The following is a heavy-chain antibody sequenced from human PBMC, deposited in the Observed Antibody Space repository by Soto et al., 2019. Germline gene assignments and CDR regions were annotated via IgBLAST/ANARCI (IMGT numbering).Heavy chain of an antibody. Sequence: EVQMVASGGGFIQPGRPLGLSCAASGFTFDDYAMHWVRRVPGRGLEWVSSITWNGNVIGYADSVKGRFTVSRDNAKNSLYLQMSDLRPEDTALYYWAKGGTDAFCAGGRCYFDSWGQGIQVTVTS. CDR2: ITWNGNVI. CDR3: AKGGTDAFCAGGRCYFDS. J-gene: IGHJ4*03. CDR1: GFTFDDYA. V-gene: IGHV3-9*01. D-gene: IGHD2-8*02.